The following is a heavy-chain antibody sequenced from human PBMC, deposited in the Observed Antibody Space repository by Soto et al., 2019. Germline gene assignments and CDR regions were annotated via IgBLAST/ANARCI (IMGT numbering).Heavy chain of an antibody. CDR3: AKSRNFWSGYY. CDR2: ISGSGGST. Sequence: GGSLRLSCAASGFTFSSYAMSWVRQAPGRGLEWVSAISGSGGSTYYADSVKGRFTISRDNSKNTLYLQMNSLRAEDTAVYYCAKSRNFWSGYYWGQGTLVTVSS. J-gene: IGHJ4*02. V-gene: IGHV3-23*01. CDR1: GFTFSSYA. D-gene: IGHD3-3*01.